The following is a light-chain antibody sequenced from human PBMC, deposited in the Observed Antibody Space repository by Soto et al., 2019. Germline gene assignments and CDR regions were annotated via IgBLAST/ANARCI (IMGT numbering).Light chain of an antibody. CDR2: NTN. J-gene: IGLJ3*02. CDR1: SGSVSTNNY. V-gene: IGLV8-61*01. Sequence: QTVVTQEPSFSVSPGGTITLTCGLSSGSVSTNNYPSWYQQTPGQAPRTLIYNTNTRSSGVPDRFSGSILGNQAALTITGAQADDECDYYCLLYVGSGTHGVFGGGTKLTVL. CDR3: LLYVGSGTHGV.